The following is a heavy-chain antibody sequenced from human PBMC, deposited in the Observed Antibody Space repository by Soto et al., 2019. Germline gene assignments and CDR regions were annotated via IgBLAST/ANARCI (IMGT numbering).Heavy chain of an antibody. CDR1: GFTFSSYA. CDR2: ISGSGGST. J-gene: IGHJ6*02. D-gene: IGHD2-8*01. Sequence: GGSLRLSCAASGFTFSSYAMSWVRQAPGKGLEWVSAISGSGGSTYYADSVKGRFTISRDNPKNTLYLQMNSLRAEDTAVYYCAKAHCTNGVCPSYYYYGMDVWGQGTRVTVSS. V-gene: IGHV3-23*01. CDR3: AKAHCTNGVCPSYYYYGMDV.